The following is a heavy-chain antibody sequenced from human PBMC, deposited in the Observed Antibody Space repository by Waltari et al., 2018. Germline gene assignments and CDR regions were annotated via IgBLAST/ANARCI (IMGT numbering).Heavy chain of an antibody. V-gene: IGHV3-49*04. Sequence: AASGFSFGDYGVTWVRQAPGKGLEWVGFIRSKIYGETREFAASVKGRFTISRDDSKSIALLEMNSLETEDTAVYYCTRSMTVSGAKYYFDNWGQGTLVTVSS. CDR1: GFSFGDYG. CDR3: TRSMTVSGAKYYFDN. D-gene: IGHD3-22*01. J-gene: IGHJ4*02. CDR2: IRSKIYGETR.